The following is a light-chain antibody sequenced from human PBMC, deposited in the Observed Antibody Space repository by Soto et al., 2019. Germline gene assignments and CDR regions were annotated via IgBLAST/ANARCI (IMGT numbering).Light chain of an antibody. CDR1: QTVRNN. CDR3: QQYNNWPRT. V-gene: IGKV3-15*01. J-gene: IGKJ1*01. Sequence: EFVLTQSPGTLSLSPGKRATLSCRASQTVRNNYLAWYQQKPGQAPRLLIYGASTRATGISARFSGSGSGTEFTLTISSLQSEDFAVYYCQQYNNWPRTFGQGTKV. CDR2: GAS.